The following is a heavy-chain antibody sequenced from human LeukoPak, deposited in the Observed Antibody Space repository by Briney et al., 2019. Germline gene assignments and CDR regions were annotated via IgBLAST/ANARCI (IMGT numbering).Heavy chain of an antibody. D-gene: IGHD3-22*01. J-gene: IGHJ3*02. V-gene: IGHV1-46*01. CDR1: GYTFSDYF. CDR2: INPSGGST. Sequence: GASVKVSCKASGYTFSDYFIHWVRQAPGQGLEWMGIINPSGGSTSYAQKFQGRVAMTRDTSTSTVYMELSSLRSEDTAVYYCARELRHEKGPYYDSSGYYRHDAFDIWGQGTMVTVSS. CDR3: ARELRHEKGPYYDSSGYYRHDAFDI.